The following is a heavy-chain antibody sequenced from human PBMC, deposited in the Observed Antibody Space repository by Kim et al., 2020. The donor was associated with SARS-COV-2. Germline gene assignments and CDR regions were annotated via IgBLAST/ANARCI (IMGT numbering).Heavy chain of an antibody. CDR1: GGSISSYY. V-gene: IGHV4-59*08. CDR2: IYYSGST. Sequence: SETLSLTCTVSGGSISSYYWSWIRQPPGKGLEWIGYIYYSGSTNYNPSLKSRVTISVDTSKNQFSLKLSSVTAADTAVYYCASRYYYDSSGYYPDAFDIWGQGTMVTVSS. J-gene: IGHJ3*02. CDR3: ASRYYYDSSGYYPDAFDI. D-gene: IGHD3-22*01.